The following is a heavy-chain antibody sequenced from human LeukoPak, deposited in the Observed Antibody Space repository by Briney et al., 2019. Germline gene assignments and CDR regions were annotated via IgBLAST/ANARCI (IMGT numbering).Heavy chain of an antibody. CDR1: GFTFSSYA. CDR3: AKDMGVTGTRGYFDY. D-gene: IGHD1-7*01. Sequence: GGSLRLSCAASGFTFSSYAMSWVCQAPGKGLEWVSATNASGSSTYYADSVKGRFTISRDNSKNTLYLQMNSLRAEDTAVYYCAKDMGVTGTRGYFDYWGQGTLVTVSS. J-gene: IGHJ4*02. CDR2: TNASGSST. V-gene: IGHV3-23*01.